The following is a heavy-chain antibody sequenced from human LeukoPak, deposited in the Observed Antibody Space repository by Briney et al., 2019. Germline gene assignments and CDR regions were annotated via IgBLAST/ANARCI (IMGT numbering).Heavy chain of an antibody. V-gene: IGHV1-46*01. CDR3: ARDAF. D-gene: IGHD3-3*02. CDR2: VNPSGGST. Sequence: ASVKVSCKTSVYSFTSFYIHWVRQAPGQGLEWMGVVNPSGGSTISAQKFQDRVNMTTDTSTRTVYMEMTGLTSDDTGIYYCARDAFWGQGTQVTVSS. J-gene: IGHJ4*02. CDR1: VYSFTSFY.